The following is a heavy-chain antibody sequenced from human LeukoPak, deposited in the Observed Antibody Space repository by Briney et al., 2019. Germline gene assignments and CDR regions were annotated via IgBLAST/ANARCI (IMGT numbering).Heavy chain of an antibody. Sequence: PSETLSLTCAVYGGSFSGYYWSWIRQPPGKGLEWIGEINHSGSTNYNPSLKSRVTISVDTSKNQFSLKLSSVTAADTAVYYCARGGRSAVAEYHYFDYWGQGTLVTVSS. D-gene: IGHD6-19*01. J-gene: IGHJ4*02. CDR1: GGSFSGYY. CDR3: ARGGRSAVAEYHYFDY. CDR2: INHSGST. V-gene: IGHV4-34*01.